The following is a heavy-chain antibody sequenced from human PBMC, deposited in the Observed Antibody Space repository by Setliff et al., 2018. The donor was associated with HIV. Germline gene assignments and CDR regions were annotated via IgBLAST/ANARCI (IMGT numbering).Heavy chain of an antibody. J-gene: IGHJ4*02. CDR3: AKVNGHGDGSFGCDY. V-gene: IGHV3-21*01. D-gene: IGHD1-26*01. CDR2: ISSSSSYI. Sequence: GGSLRLSCAASGFTFSSYSMNWVRQAPGKGLEWVSSISSSSSYIYYADSVKGRFTISRDNAKNSLYLQMNSLRAEDTAVYYCAKVNGHGDGSFGCDYWGQGTLVTVSS. CDR1: GFTFSSYS.